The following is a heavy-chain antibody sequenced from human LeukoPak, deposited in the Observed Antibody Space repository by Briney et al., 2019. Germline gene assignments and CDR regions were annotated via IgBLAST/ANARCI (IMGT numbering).Heavy chain of an antibody. J-gene: IGHJ6*03. CDR1: GGSISSYY. V-gene: IGHV4-59*01. CDR3: AREYGYSGSYLKNYYYYYYMDV. CDR2: IYYSGST. D-gene: IGHD1-26*01. Sequence: KASETLSLTCTVSGGSISSYYWSWIRQPPGKGLEWIGYIYYSGSTNYNPSLKSRVTISVDTSKNQFSLKLSSVTAADTAVCYCAREYGYSGSYLKNYYYYYYMDVWGKGTTVTVSS.